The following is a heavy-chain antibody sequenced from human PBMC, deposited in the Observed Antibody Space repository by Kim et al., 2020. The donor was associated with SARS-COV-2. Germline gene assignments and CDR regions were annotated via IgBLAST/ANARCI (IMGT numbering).Heavy chain of an antibody. CDR1: GFSLSTNEVC. D-gene: IGHD3-16*01. CDR3: SRDSPGGHGDY. V-gene: IGHV2-70*11. Sequence: SGPTLVNPTQTLTLTCTFSGFSLSTNEVCVSWIRQPPGKALEWLARICWDDGKYYSTSMKTRLTISKDTSKNQVVLTMTNVDPVDTATYYCSRDSPGGHGDYGGLGTLVTVSS. CDR2: ICWDDGK. J-gene: IGHJ4*02.